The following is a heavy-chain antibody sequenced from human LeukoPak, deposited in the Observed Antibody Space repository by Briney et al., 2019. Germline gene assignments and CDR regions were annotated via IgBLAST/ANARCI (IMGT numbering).Heavy chain of an antibody. CDR3: GAGRQFVGAFDI. J-gene: IGHJ3*02. V-gene: IGHV3-30*04. Sequence: PGRSLRLSCAASGFTFSSYAMHWVRQAPGKGLEWVAVISYDGSKKYYADSVKGRFTISRDNSKNTLYLQMNSLRAEDTAVYYCGAGRQFVGAFDIWGQGTLVTVSS. CDR1: GFTFSSYA. CDR2: ISYDGSKK. D-gene: IGHD3-10*01.